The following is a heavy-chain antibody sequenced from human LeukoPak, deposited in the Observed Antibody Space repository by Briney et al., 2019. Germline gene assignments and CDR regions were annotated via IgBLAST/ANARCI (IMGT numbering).Heavy chain of an antibody. CDR1: GYTFVSYG. D-gene: IGHD3-10*01. CDR3: VRGGGFNSGFEY. J-gene: IGHJ4*02. CDR2: ISVYNGDT. V-gene: IGHV1-18*04. Sequence: ASVKVSCKASGYTFVSYGITWVRQAPGQGLEWMGWISVYNGDTKYAQNLQGRVTLTTDTSTSTAYMELRSLRPDDTAVYYCVRGGGFNSGFEYWGQGTLVIVSS.